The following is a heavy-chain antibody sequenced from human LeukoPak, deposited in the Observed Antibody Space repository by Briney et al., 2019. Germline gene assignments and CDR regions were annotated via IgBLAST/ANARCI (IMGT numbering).Heavy chain of an antibody. J-gene: IGHJ3*02. CDR2: IYYSGST. CDR3: ARVRVYDSSGYQDDAFDI. V-gene: IGHV4-39*07. Sequence: SETLSLTCTVSGGSISSSSYYWGWIRQPPGKGLEWIGSIYYSGSTYYNPSLKSRVTISVDTSKNQFSLKLSSVTAADTAVYYCARVRVYDSSGYQDDAFDIWGQGTMVTVSS. D-gene: IGHD3-22*01. CDR1: GGSISSSSYY.